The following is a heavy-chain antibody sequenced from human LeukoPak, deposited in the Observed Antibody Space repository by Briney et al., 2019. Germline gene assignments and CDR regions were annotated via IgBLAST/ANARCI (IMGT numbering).Heavy chain of an antibody. CDR2: IYYSGST. D-gene: IGHD3-3*01. Sequence: SETLSLTCTVSGGSISSSSYYWGWIRQPPGKGLEWIATIYYSGSTYYNPSLKSRVTTSVDTSKSQFSLKLSSVTAADTAVYYYARSWRLEYYYMDVWGKGTTVTVSS. CDR1: GGSISSSSYY. V-gene: IGHV4-39*01. CDR3: ARSWRLEYYYMDV. J-gene: IGHJ6*03.